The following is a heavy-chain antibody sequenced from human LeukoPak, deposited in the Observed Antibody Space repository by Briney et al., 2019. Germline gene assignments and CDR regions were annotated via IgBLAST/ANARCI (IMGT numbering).Heavy chain of an antibody. Sequence: PSETLSLTCTVSGGSISSGGYYWSWIRQHPGKGLEWIGYIYYSGSTYYNPSLKSRVTISVDTSKNQFSLKLSSVTAADTAVYYCARGPLWFGELLSRTYNWFDPWGQGTLVTVSS. V-gene: IGHV4-31*03. D-gene: IGHD3-10*01. CDR3: ARGPLWFGELLSRTYNWFDP. CDR1: GGSISSGGYY. CDR2: IYYSGST. J-gene: IGHJ5*02.